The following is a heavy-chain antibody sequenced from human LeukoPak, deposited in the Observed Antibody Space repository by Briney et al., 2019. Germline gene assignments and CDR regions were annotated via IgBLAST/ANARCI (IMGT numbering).Heavy chain of an antibody. J-gene: IGHJ4*02. CDR2: ISYDGSDK. CDR3: AKDMYYDILTGNTGDY. V-gene: IGHV3-30*04. D-gene: IGHD3-9*01. Sequence: GGSLRLSCAASGFTFSTYAIHWVRQAPGKGLEWVAVISYDGSDKYYADSVKGRFTISRDNSKNTLYLQMNSLRAEDTAVYYCAKDMYYDILTGNTGDYWGQGTLVTVSS. CDR1: GFTFSTYA.